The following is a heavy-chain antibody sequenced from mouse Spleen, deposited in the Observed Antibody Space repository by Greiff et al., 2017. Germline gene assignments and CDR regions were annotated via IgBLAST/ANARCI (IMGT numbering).Heavy chain of an antibody. CDR1: GFSLTNYA. D-gene: IGHD1-1*02. CDR2: IWSDGST. Sequence: VQLKESGPGLVAPSQSLSITCTVSGFSLTNYAVHWVRQSPGKGLEWLGVIWSDGSTDYNAAFISRLSISKDNSKSQVFFKMNSLQADDTAIYYCARNGGGNKGGAMDYWGQGTSVTVSS. J-gene: IGHJ4*01. CDR3: ARNGGGNKGGAMDY. V-gene: IGHV2-4-1*01.